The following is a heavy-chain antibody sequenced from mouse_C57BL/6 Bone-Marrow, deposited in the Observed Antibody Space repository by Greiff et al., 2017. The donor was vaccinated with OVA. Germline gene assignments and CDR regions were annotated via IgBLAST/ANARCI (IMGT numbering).Heavy chain of an antibody. J-gene: IGHJ2*01. D-gene: IGHD1-1*01. Sequence: DVMLVESGGGLVQPGGSMKLSCAASGFTFSDAWMDWVRQSPEKGLEWVAEIRNKANNHATYYAESVKGRFTISRDDSKSSVYLQMNSLRAEDTGIYYCTGGSSFPYYFDYWGQGTTLTVSS. CDR3: TGGSSFPYYFDY. CDR2: IRNKANNHAT. CDR1: GFTFSDAW. V-gene: IGHV6-6*01.